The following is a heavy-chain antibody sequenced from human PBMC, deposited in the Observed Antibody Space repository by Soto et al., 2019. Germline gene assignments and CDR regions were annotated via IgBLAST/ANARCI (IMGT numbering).Heavy chain of an antibody. J-gene: IGHJ6*02. V-gene: IGHV1-18*01. D-gene: IGHD2-2*01. CDR3: ARAVVQVTRYYYGMDV. CDR1: GYTFTSYG. Sequence: ASVKVSCKASGYTFTSYGISWVQQAPGQGLEWMGWISANNGNTNYAQKLQGRVTMTRDTSISTAYMELSRLRSDDTSVYYCARAVVQVTRYYYGMDVWGQGTTVTVSS. CDR2: ISANNGNT.